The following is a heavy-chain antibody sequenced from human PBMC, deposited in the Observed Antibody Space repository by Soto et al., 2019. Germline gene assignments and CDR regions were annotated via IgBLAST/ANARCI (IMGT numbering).Heavy chain of an antibody. D-gene: IGHD2-2*01. V-gene: IGHV3-33*01. Sequence: PGGSLRLSCAASGFTFSSYGMHWVRQAPGKGLEWVAVIWYDGSNKYYADSVKGRFTISRDNSKNTLYLQMNSLRAEDTAVYYCARVRQYCSRTNCYQDPWGQGTLVTV. J-gene: IGHJ5*02. CDR3: ARVRQYCSRTNCYQDP. CDR1: GFTFSSYG. CDR2: IWYDGSNK.